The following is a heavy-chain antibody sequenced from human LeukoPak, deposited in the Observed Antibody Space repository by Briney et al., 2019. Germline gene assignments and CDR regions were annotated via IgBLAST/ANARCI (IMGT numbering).Heavy chain of an antibody. D-gene: IGHD5-18*01. CDR1: GFTFDDYA. J-gene: IGHJ4*02. CDR3: AKGPQRGYSYVGHFGY. Sequence: GGSLRLSCAASGFTFDDYAMHWVRQAPGKGLEWVSGISWNSGSIGYADSVKGRFTISRDNAKNSLYLQMNSLRAEDTALYYCAKGPQRGYSYVGHFGYWGQGTLVTVSS. CDR2: ISWNSGSI. V-gene: IGHV3-9*01.